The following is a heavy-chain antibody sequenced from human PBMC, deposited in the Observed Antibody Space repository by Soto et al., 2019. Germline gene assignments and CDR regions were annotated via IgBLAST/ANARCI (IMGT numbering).Heavy chain of an antibody. Sequence: PGGSLRLSCAASGFTFSSYGMHWVRQAPGKGLEWVAVIWYDGSNKYYADSVKGRFTISRDNSKNTLYLQMNSLRAEDTAVYYCARDHPVWFGEPTDIKAQVPDYWGQGTLVTVSS. CDR2: IWYDGSNK. CDR3: ARDHPVWFGEPTDIKAQVPDY. D-gene: IGHD3-10*01. J-gene: IGHJ4*02. V-gene: IGHV3-33*01. CDR1: GFTFSSYG.